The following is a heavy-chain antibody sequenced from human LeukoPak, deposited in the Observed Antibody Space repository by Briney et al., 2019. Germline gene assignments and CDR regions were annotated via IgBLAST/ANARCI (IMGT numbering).Heavy chain of an antibody. V-gene: IGHV1-46*01. CDR3: ARDGSFIQSGEFDFDY. D-gene: IGHD3-10*01. CDR1: GYTFTSYY. J-gene: IGHJ4*02. Sequence: ASVEVSCKASGYTFTSYYMHWVRQAPGQGLEWMGIINPSGGSTSYAQKFQGRATMTRDTSTSTVYMELSSLRSEDTAVYYCARDGSFIQSGEFDFDYWGQGTLVTVSS. CDR2: INPSGGST.